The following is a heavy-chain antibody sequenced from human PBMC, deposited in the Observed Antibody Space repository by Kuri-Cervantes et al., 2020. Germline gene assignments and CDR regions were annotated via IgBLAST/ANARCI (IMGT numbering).Heavy chain of an antibody. CDR2: IYYSGST. D-gene: IGHD7-27*01. V-gene: IGHV4-39*01. Sequence: GSLRLSCTVSGGSISSSSYYWGWIRQPPGQGLEWIGSIYYSGSTYYNPSLKSRVTISVDTSKNQFSLKLSSVTAADTAVYYCARGLGIGRPIYYFDYWGQGTRVTVSS. CDR3: ARGLGIGRPIYYFDY. J-gene: IGHJ4*02. CDR1: GGSISSSSYY.